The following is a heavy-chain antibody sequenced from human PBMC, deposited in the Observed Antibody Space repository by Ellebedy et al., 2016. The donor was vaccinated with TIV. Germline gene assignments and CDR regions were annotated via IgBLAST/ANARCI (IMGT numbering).Heavy chain of an antibody. Sequence: GGSLRLXXAASGFTFSLYTMTWVRQTPGKGLEWVSSITSNSSYIYYADSVKGRFTVSRDNAKNSLYLQMYSLRAEDTAVYYCARERITMLRGVVRDVDVWGKGTTVTVSS. CDR3: ARERITMLRGVVRDVDV. D-gene: IGHD3-10*01. J-gene: IGHJ6*04. CDR2: ITSNSSYI. CDR1: GFTFSLYT. V-gene: IGHV3-21*01.